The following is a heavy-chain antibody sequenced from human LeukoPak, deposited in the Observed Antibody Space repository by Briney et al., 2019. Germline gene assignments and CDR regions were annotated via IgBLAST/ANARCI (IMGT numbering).Heavy chain of an antibody. J-gene: IGHJ4*02. D-gene: IGHD1-7*01. CDR3: VRENWNYVRGPRPMAAYDY. V-gene: IGHV3-21*06. CDR1: GFNFNTYS. Sequence: GGSLRLSCAASGFNFNTYSMNWVRQAPGKGLEWVSGIRSSGDDIYYADSVKGRFIISRDNANNTLFLQMSSLRAEDTALYYCVRENWNYVRGPRPMAAYDYWGQGTLVTVSS. CDR2: IRSSGDDI.